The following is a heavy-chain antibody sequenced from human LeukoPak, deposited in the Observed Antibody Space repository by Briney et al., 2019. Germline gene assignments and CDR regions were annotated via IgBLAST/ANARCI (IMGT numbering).Heavy chain of an antibody. CDR1: GGSFSGYY. J-gene: IGHJ4*02. CDR2: INHSGST. Sequence: SETLSLTCAVYGGSFSGYYWSWIRQPPGKGLEWIGEINHSGSTNYNPSLKSRVTISVDTSKNQFSLKLSSVTAADTSVYYCARGASFWSGYYTGLFDYWGQGTLVTVSS. V-gene: IGHV4-34*01. D-gene: IGHD3-3*01. CDR3: ARGASFWSGYYTGLFDY.